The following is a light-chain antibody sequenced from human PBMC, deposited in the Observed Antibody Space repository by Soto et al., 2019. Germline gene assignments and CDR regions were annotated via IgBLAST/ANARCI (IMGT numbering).Light chain of an antibody. V-gene: IGKV3-20*01. Sequence: EIVLTQSPGTLSLSPGERATHSCRASQSVSSYLAWYQQRPGQDPRLLIYDASRRASGIPDRFSGSGSGTDFTLTISRLEPEDFAVYYCQQFGSSYTFGQGTKLEIK. J-gene: IGKJ2*01. CDR3: QQFGSSYT. CDR1: QSVSSY. CDR2: DAS.